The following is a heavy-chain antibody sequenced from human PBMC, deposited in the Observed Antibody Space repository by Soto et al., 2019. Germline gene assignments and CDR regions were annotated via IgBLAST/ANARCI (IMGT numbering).Heavy chain of an antibody. CDR2: ISGSGGST. Sequence: GGSLRLSCAASGFTFSSYAMSWVSQAPGKGLEWVSAISGSGGSTYYADSVKGRFTISRDNSKNTLYLQMNSLRAEDTAVYYCAKVMDYGDYVGIDYWGQGTLVTVSS. CDR3: AKVMDYGDYVGIDY. D-gene: IGHD4-17*01. CDR1: GFTFSSYA. V-gene: IGHV3-23*01. J-gene: IGHJ4*02.